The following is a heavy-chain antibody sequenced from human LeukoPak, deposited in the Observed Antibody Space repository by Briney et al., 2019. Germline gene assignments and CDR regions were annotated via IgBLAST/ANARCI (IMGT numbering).Heavy chain of an antibody. J-gene: IGHJ5*02. D-gene: IGHD2-15*01. CDR1: GGSFSGYY. V-gene: IGHV4-34*01. CDR2: INHSGST. Sequence: PSETLSLACAVYGGSFSGYYWSWIRQPPGKGLEWIGEINHSGSTNYNPSLKSRVTISVHTSKNQFSLKLSSVTAADTAVYYCARWRAHCSGGSCYPETPKGWWFDPWGQGTLVTVSS. CDR3: ARWRAHCSGGSCYPETPKGWWFDP.